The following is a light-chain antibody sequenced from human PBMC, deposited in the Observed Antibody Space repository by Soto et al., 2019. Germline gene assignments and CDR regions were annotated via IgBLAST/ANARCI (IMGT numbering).Light chain of an antibody. V-gene: IGLV1-47*01. CDR3: AAWDDSLSGPL. CDR1: SSNIGTNY. CDR2: SND. J-gene: IGLJ2*01. Sequence: QSVLTQSPSASGTPGQRVTISCSGTSSNIGTNYVYWYKQLPGTAPKVLIYSNDKRPSGVPDRFSGSKSGTSASLAISGLRSEDEADYYCAAWDDSLSGPLFGGGTKLTVL.